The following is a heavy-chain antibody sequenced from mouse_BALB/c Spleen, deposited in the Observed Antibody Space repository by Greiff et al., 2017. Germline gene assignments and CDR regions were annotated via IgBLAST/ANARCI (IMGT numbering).Heavy chain of an antibody. CDR3: ARGYRSLGFAY. CDR1: GYTFTSYW. V-gene: IGHV1-7*01. D-gene: IGHD2-14*01. Sequence: QVHVKQSGAELAKPGASVKMSCKASGYTFTSYWMHWVKQRPGQGLEWIGYINPSTGYTEYNQKFKDKATLTADKSSSTAYMQLSSLTSEDSAVYYCARGYRSLGFAYWGQGTLVTVSA. J-gene: IGHJ3*01. CDR2: INPSTGYT.